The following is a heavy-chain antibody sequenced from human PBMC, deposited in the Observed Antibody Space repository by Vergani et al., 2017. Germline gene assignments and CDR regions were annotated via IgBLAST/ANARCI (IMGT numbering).Heavy chain of an antibody. J-gene: IGHJ3*02. CDR2: IYTSGST. CDR1: GGSISSGSYY. D-gene: IGHD4-17*01. CDR3: ARGPYGWDAFDI. V-gene: IGHV4-61*02. Sequence: QVQLQESGPGLVKPSQTLSLTCTVSGGSISSGSYYWSWIRQPAGKGLEWIGRIYTSGSTNYHPPLKSRVTMSVDTSNNQFSLKLSSVTAADTAVYYCARGPYGWDAFDIWGQGTMVTVSS.